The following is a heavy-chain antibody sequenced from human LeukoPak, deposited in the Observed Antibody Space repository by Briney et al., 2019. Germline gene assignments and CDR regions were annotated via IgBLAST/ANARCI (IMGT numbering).Heavy chain of an antibody. CDR2: IYYSGST. D-gene: IGHD3-10*01. J-gene: IGHJ4*02. Sequence: PSETLSLTCTVSGGSISSGGYYWSWIRQHPGKGLEWIGYIYYSGSTYYNPSLKSRVTISVDTSKNQFSLKLSSVTAADTAVYYCARVGSQEAYYFDYWGQGTLVTVSS. CDR1: GGSISSGGYY. CDR3: ARVGSQEAYYFDY. V-gene: IGHV4-31*03.